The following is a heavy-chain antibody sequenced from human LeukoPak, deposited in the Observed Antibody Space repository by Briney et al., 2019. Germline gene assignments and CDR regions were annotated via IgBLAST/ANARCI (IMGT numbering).Heavy chain of an antibody. D-gene: IGHD1-26*01. CDR3: ARGGSPPEDLGDTFDI. CDR1: GSTFSSYW. J-gene: IGHJ3*02. CDR2: ISSDGSST. Sequence: GGSLRLSCAASGSTFSSYWMHWVRQAPGKGLVWVSRISSDGSSTRYADSVKGRFTISRDNAKNTLYLQMNSLRAEDTAVYYCARGGSPPEDLGDTFDIWGQGTMVTVSS. V-gene: IGHV3-74*01.